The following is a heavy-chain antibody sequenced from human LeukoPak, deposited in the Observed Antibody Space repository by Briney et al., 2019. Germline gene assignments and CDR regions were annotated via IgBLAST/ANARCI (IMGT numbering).Heavy chain of an antibody. D-gene: IGHD1-26*01. CDR2: IYHSGST. Sequence: PSETLSLTCTVSGYSISSGYYWGWIRQPPGKGLEWIGSIYHSGSTYYNPSLKSRVTISVDRSKNQFSLKLSSVTAADTAVYYCARGISATDWYFDLWGRGTLVTVSS. CDR3: ARGISATDWYFDL. V-gene: IGHV4-38-2*02. CDR1: GYSISSGYY. J-gene: IGHJ2*01.